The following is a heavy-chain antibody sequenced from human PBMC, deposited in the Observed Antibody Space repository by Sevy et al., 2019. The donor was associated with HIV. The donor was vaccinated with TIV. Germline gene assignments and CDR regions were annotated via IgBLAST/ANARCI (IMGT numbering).Heavy chain of an antibody. D-gene: IGHD2-8*01. CDR2: IYYSGTT. Sequence: SETLSLTCSVSGGSISRYYWNWIRQPPGKGLEWIGYIYYSGTTNYNPSLKSRVTISLDTSKNQFSLKLSSVTAADTAVYYCAREGTCTNGVCENWFDPWGQGTLVTVSS. V-gene: IGHV4-59*01. J-gene: IGHJ5*02. CDR3: AREGTCTNGVCENWFDP. CDR1: GGSISRYY.